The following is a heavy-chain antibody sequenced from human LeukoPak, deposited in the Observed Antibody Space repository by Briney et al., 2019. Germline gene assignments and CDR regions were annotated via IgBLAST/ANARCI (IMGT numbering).Heavy chain of an antibody. CDR2: INHSGST. CDR1: GGSFSGYY. V-gene: IGHV4-34*01. J-gene: IGHJ3*02. CDR3: VGALGAFDI. Sequence: PSETLSLTCAVYGGSFSGYYWSWIRQPPGKGLEWIGEINHSGSTNYNPSLKSRVTISVDTSKNQFSLKLSSVTAADTAVYYCVGALGAFDIWGQGTMVTVSS.